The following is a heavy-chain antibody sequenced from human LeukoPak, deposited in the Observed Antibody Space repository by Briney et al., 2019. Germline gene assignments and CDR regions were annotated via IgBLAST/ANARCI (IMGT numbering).Heavy chain of an antibody. CDR3: AREVSLAATYYFDY. V-gene: IGHV4-30-4*01. CDR1: GGSISSGDYY. J-gene: IGHJ4*02. Sequence: PSETLSLTCTVSGGSISSGDYYWSWIRQPPGKGLEWIGYIYYSGSTYYNPSLKSRVTISVDTSKNQFSLKLSSVTAADTAVYYCAREVSLAATYYFDYWGQGTLVTVSS. D-gene: IGHD1-26*01. CDR2: IYYSGST.